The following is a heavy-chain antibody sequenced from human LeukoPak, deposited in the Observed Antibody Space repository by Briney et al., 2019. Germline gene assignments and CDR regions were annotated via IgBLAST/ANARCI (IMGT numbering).Heavy chain of an antibody. D-gene: IGHD3-10*01. J-gene: IGHJ5*02. CDR1: GYTFTSYG. Sequence: ASVKVSCKASGYTFTSYGISWVRQAPGQGLEWMGWISAYNGNTNCAQKLQGRVTMTTDTSTSTAYMELRSLRSDDTAVYYCARDPLYYYGSGSPNWFDPWGQGTLVTVSS. CDR3: ARDPLYYYGSGSPNWFDP. V-gene: IGHV1-18*01. CDR2: ISAYNGNT.